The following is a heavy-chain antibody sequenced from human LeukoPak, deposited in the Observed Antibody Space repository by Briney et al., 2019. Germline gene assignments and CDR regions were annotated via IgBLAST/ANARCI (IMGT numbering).Heavy chain of an antibody. D-gene: IGHD3-22*01. V-gene: IGHV4-39*07. CDR2: INHSGST. Sequence: PSETLSLTCTVSGGSISSGEYYWSWIRQPPGKGLEWIGEINHSGSTNYNPSLKSRVTISVDTSKNQFSLKLSSVTAADTAVYYCAIDGMWSSGYYRTVGYFDYWGQGTLVTVSS. CDR1: GGSISSGEYY. J-gene: IGHJ4*02. CDR3: AIDGMWSSGYYRTVGYFDY.